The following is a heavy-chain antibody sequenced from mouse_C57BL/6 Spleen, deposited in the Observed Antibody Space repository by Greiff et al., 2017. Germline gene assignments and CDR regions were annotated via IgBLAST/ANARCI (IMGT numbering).Heavy chain of an antibody. CDR2: INPGSGGT. CDR1: GYAFTNYL. CDR3: ARGGDYDGGPWFAY. V-gene: IGHV1-54*01. Sequence: VQLQQSGAELVRPGTSVKVSCKASGYAFTNYLIEWVKQRPGQGLGWIGVINPGSGGTNYNEKFKGKATLTADKSSSTAYMQLSSLTSEDSAVYFCARGGDYDGGPWFAYWGKGTLVTVSA. D-gene: IGHD2-4*01. J-gene: IGHJ3*01.